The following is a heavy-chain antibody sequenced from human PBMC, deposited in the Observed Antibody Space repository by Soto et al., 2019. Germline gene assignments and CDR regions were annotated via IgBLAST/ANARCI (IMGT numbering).Heavy chain of an antibody. CDR3: ARHPFPTSGPLKNWFDP. Sequence: SETLSLTCTVSGGSISSTSYYWGWIRQTPGKGLEWIGSIYYSGSTNYNPSLKSGVTISVDTSKNQFSLKLNSVTAAETAVYYCARHPFPTSGPLKNWFDPWGQGTLVTVSS. J-gene: IGHJ5*02. CDR1: GGSISSTSYY. D-gene: IGHD3-10*01. CDR2: IYYSGST. V-gene: IGHV4-39*01.